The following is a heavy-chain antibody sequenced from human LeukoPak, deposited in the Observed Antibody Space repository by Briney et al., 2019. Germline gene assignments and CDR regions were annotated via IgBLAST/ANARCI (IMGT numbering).Heavy chain of an antibody. D-gene: IGHD2-15*01. J-gene: IGHJ3*02. V-gene: IGHV3-21*01. CDR1: GFTFSSYS. CDR2: ISSSSSYI. Sequence: GGSLRLSCAASGFTFSSYSMNWVRQAPGKGLEWVSSISSSSSYIYYADSVKGRFTISRDNAKNSLYLQMNSLRAEDTAVYYCASLVGYCSGGSCFYDAFDIWGQGTMVTVSS. CDR3: ASLVGYCSGGSCFYDAFDI.